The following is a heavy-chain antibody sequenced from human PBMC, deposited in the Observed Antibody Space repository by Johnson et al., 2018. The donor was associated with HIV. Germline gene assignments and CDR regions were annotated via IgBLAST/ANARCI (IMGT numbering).Heavy chain of an antibody. CDR3: ARGRSGSYRAFDI. CDR2: INWNGGSR. V-gene: IGHV3-20*04. CDR1: GVTFDDYG. J-gene: IGHJ3*02. D-gene: IGHD1-26*01. Sequence: VQLVESGGGVVRPGGSLRLSCVVSGVTFDDYGMSWVRQAPGKGLEWVSGINWNGGSRGYAGSVKGRFTISRDNAKNSLYLQMNSLRAGDTAVYYCARGRSGSYRAFDIWGQGTMVTVSS.